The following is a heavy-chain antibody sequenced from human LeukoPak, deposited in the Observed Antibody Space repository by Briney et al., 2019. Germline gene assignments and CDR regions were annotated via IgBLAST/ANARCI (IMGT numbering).Heavy chain of an antibody. V-gene: IGHV4-39*01. Sequence: SETLSLTCTVSGGSISSSSYYWGWIRQPPGKGLEWIGSIYYSGSIYYNPSLKSRVTISVDTSKNQFSLKLSSVTAADTAVYYCARHVIQGAGGSLWFGEPIMGHDWYFDLWGRGTLVTVSS. D-gene: IGHD3-10*01. J-gene: IGHJ2*01. CDR2: IYYSGSI. CDR1: GGSISSSSYY. CDR3: ARHVIQGAGGSLWFGEPIMGHDWYFDL.